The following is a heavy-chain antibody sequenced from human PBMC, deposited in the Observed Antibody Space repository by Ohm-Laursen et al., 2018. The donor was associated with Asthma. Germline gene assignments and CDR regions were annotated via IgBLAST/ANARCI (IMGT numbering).Heavy chain of an antibody. J-gene: IGHJ4*02. CDR1: GLPFSNFW. D-gene: IGHD6-13*01. CDR3: ARDGPRQPVHSSSYLDQ. CDR2: IKHEGSEK. Sequence: GSLRLSCAASGLPFSNFWMSWVRQAPGKGLEWVANIKHEGSEKYYVDSVKGRFTISRDNAKNSLYLQMNSLRAEDTAVYYCARDGPRQPVHSSSYLDQWGQGTLVTVSS. V-gene: IGHV3-7*05.